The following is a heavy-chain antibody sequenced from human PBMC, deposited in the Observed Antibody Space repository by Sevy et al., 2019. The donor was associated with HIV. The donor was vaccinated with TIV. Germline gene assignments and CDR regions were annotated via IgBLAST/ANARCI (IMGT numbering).Heavy chain of an antibody. CDR2: ISGSGGST. J-gene: IGHJ3*02. Sequence: GGSLRLSCAASGFTFSSYAMSWVRQAPGKGLEWVSAISGSGGSTYYADSVKGRFTISRDNSKNTLYLQMNSLRAEDTAVYSCSSPRYCSGGSCYRDAFDIWGQGTMVTVSS. D-gene: IGHD2-15*01. CDR1: GFTFSSYA. V-gene: IGHV3-23*01. CDR3: SSPRYCSGGSCYRDAFDI.